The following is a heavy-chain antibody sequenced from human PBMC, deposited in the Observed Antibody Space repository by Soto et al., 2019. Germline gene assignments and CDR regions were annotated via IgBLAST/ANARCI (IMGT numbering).Heavy chain of an antibody. CDR3: AKREMATIHPIALDY. D-gene: IGHD5-12*01. J-gene: IGHJ4*02. CDR1: GFTFSSYA. CDR2: ISGSGGST. Sequence: PGGSLSLSCAASGFTFSSYAMSWVRQAPGKGLEWVSAISGSGGSTYYADSVKGRFTISRDNSKNTLYLQMNSLRAEDTAVYYCAKREMATIHPIALDYWGQGTLVTVSS. V-gene: IGHV3-23*01.